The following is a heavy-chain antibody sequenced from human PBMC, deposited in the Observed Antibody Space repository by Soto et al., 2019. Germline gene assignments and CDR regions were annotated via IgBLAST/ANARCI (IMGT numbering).Heavy chain of an antibody. Sequence: PSETLSLTCAVYGGPFSDHYWSWIRQPPGKGLEWIGEINRSGSTNHNPSLKSRVTVSVDTSKNQFSLMLSSVTAADTAVYYCGGDIAARVDVWGQGTTVTVSS. CDR3: GGDIAARVDV. V-gene: IGHV4-34*01. D-gene: IGHD6-6*01. CDR1: GGPFSDHY. CDR2: INRSGST. J-gene: IGHJ6*02.